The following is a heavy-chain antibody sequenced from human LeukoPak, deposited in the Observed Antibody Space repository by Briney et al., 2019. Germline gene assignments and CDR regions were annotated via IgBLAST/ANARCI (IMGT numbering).Heavy chain of an antibody. J-gene: IGHJ4*02. Sequence: GGSLRLSCAASGFTVSSNYMSWVRQAPGEGLEWVSIIYSGGSTYYADSVKGRFTISRHNSKNTLYLQMNSLRAEDTAVYYCARRVSIFGVVDWGQGTLVTVSS. CDR2: IYSGGST. CDR1: GFTVSSNY. V-gene: IGHV3-53*04. D-gene: IGHD3-3*01. CDR3: ARRVSIFGVVD.